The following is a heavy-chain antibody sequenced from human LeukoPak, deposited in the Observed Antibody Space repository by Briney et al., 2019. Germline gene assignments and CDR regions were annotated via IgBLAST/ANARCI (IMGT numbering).Heavy chain of an antibody. D-gene: IGHD2/OR15-2a*01. V-gene: IGHV3-74*03. CDR3: ARDVDYHTTSECFDY. Sequence: GESLKISCAASGFTFSNYWMHWVRQAPGKGLVWLSRINSDGRGTTYADSVKGRFTISRDNAKNTLYLQMNSLSPDDTAVYFSARDVDYHTTSECFDYWGQGTLVTVSS. J-gene: IGHJ4*02. CDR1: GFTFSNYW. CDR2: INSDGRGT.